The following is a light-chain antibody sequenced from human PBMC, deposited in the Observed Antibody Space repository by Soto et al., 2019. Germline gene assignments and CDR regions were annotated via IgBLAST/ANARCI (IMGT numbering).Light chain of an antibody. J-gene: IGLJ1*01. CDR2: SHN. V-gene: IGLV1-44*01. Sequence: QSVLTQPPSASGTPGQRVTISCSGSSSNIGSNTVTWFQQLPLTAPKLLIYSHNQRPSGVPDRFSGSKSGTSASLAISGLHSEDEADYYCAAWDDSLNGYVFGTGTKVTVL. CDR3: AAWDDSLNGYV. CDR1: SSNIGSNT.